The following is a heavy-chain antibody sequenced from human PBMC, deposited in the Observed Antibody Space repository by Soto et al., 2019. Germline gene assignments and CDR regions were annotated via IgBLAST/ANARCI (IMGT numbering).Heavy chain of an antibody. V-gene: IGHV4-34*01. J-gene: IGHJ4*02. Sequence: SETLSLTCAVYGGSFSGYYWSWIRQPPGKGLEWIGSIYYSGSPYYNPSLKSRVTISVDTSKNQFSLKLSSVTAADTAVYYCARQTNYYGSGSYQYYFDYWGQGTPVTVSS. CDR1: GGSFSGYY. CDR2: IYYSGSP. CDR3: ARQTNYYGSGSYQYYFDY. D-gene: IGHD3-10*01.